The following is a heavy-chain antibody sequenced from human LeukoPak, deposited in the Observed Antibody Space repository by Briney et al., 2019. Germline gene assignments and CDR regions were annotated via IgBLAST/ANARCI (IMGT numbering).Heavy chain of an antibody. V-gene: IGHV4-34*01. Sequence: LRLSCAASGFTFSSYSMNWVRQPPGKGLEWIGEINHSGSTNYNPSLKSRVTISVDTSTSQFSLRLSSVTAADTAVYYCARQPALTHSHFDYWGQGTLVTVSS. CDR3: ARQPALTHSHFDY. CDR1: GFTFSSYS. J-gene: IGHJ4*02. CDR2: INHSGST.